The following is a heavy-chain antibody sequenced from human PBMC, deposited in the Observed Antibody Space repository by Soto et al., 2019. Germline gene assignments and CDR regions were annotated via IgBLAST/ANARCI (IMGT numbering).Heavy chain of an antibody. Sequence: SVKVSCKASGGTFSSYAISWVRQAPGQGLEWMGGIIPIFGTANYAQKFQGRVTITADESTSTAYMELSSLRSEDTAVYYCAKGPYSSSWTPYYWGQGTLVTVSS. V-gene: IGHV1-69*13. CDR1: GGTFSSYA. D-gene: IGHD6-13*01. J-gene: IGHJ4*02. CDR2: IIPIFGTA. CDR3: AKGPYSSSWTPYY.